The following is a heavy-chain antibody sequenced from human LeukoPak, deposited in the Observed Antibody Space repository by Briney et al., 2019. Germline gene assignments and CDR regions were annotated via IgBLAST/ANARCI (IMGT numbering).Heavy chain of an antibody. CDR3: ARHLGRGFDY. CDR1: DGSINSYY. J-gene: IGHJ4*02. Sequence: KPSETLSLTCTVSDGSINSYYWSWIRRPPGKGLEWIGYIYYSGSTNYNPSLRSRLTISVDTSKNQFSLKLSFVTAADTAVYYCARHLGRGFDYWGQGILVTVSS. V-gene: IGHV4-59*08. CDR2: IYYSGST.